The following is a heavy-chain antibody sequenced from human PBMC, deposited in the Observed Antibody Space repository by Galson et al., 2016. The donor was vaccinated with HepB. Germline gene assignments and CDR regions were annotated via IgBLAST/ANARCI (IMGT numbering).Heavy chain of an antibody. J-gene: IGHJ4*02. CDR1: GGSISSSYY. V-gene: IGHV4-39*01. CDR2: IHYSGKT. D-gene: IGHD3-10*02. Sequence: SETLSLTCTVSGGSISSSYYWGWLRQPPGKGLEWIGSIHYSGKTSYNPSLKSRVTISVDTSNNHFSLRLTSVTAADTAVYYCARHDDDSGYYVLFDYWGLGTLVTVSA. CDR3: ARHDDDSGYYVLFDY.